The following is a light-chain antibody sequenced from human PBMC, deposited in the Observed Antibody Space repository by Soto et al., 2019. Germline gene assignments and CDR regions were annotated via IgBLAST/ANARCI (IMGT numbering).Light chain of an antibody. Sequence: EIVLTQSPGTLSLSPGDRATLSCRASQSVSSTHLAWYHQKPGQSPRLLIYGASTRASGIPDRFSGSGSGTDFTLTISRLETEDFAVYYCHQYGSSPQTFGQGTKVDTK. V-gene: IGKV3-20*01. J-gene: IGKJ1*01. CDR3: HQYGSSPQT. CDR2: GAS. CDR1: QSVSSTH.